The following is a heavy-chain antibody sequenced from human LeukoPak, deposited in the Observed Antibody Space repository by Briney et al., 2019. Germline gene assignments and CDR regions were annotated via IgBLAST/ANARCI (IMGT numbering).Heavy chain of an antibody. CDR3: ARSGGGLSADHDFDY. D-gene: IGHD3-3*01. J-gene: IGHJ4*02. CDR1: GYSFTSNY. CDR2: IYPRDGST. Sequence: ASVKVSCKASGYSFTSNYIHWVRQAPGQGLEWMGMIYPRDGSTSYAQKFQGRVTVTRDTSTSTVHMELSGLRSEDTAVYYCARSGGGLSADHDFDYWGQGTLVTVSS. V-gene: IGHV1-46*01.